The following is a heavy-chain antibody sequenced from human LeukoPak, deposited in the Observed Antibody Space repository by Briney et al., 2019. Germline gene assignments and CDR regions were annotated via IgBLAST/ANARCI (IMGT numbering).Heavy chain of an antibody. CDR1: GFTFSNAW. D-gene: IGHD3-10*01. CDR2: ISGSGGST. J-gene: IGHJ4*02. CDR3: ARAGITPDY. V-gene: IGHV3-23*01. Sequence: GGSLRLSCAASGFTFSNAWMSWVRQAPEKGLEWVSAISGSGGSTYYADSVKGRFTISRDNSKNTLYLRMNSLRAEDTAVYYCARAGITPDYWGQGTLVTVSS.